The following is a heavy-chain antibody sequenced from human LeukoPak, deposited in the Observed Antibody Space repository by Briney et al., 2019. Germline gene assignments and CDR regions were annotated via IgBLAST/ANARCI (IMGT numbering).Heavy chain of an antibody. D-gene: IGHD2-2*01. V-gene: IGHV3-7*01. CDR3: ARPLVPAARYCYYGMDV. CDR2: IRQDGSEK. CDR1: GFTFSSYW. J-gene: IGHJ6*02. Sequence: GGSLRLSCAASGFTFSSYWMSWVRQAPGKGLEWVANIRQDGSEKYYVDSVKGRFTISRDNAKNSLYLQMNSLRAEDTAVYYCARPLVPAARYCYYGMDVWGQGTTVTVSS.